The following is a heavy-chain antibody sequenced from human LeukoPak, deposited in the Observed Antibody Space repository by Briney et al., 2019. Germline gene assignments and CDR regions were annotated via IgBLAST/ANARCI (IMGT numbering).Heavy chain of an antibody. Sequence: ASVKVSCKTSGGTFSNYAISWVRQAPGQGLEWVGGIIPILGTSNSAEKFQGRLTVTTDEFTGTAYMELSTLRSEDTAVYYCATDLADATYGFDIWGRGTMVTVSS. V-gene: IGHV1-69*05. CDR3: ATDLADATYGFDI. CDR1: GGTFSNYA. J-gene: IGHJ3*02. CDR2: IIPILGTS. D-gene: IGHD6-13*01.